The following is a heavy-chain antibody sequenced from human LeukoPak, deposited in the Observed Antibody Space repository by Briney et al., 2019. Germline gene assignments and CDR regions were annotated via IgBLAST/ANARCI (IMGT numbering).Heavy chain of an antibody. CDR3: AKSVKEPTIFGVVIGYYYSMDV. CDR1: GFTFSSYA. V-gene: IGHV3-23*01. D-gene: IGHD3-3*01. J-gene: IGHJ6*02. Sequence: GGSLRLSCAASGFTFSSYAMSWVRQAPGKGLEWVSAISGSGGSTYYADSVKGRFTISRDNAKNSLYLQMNSLRAEDTALYYCAKSVKEPTIFGVVIGYYYSMDVRGQGTTVTVSS. CDR2: ISGSGGST.